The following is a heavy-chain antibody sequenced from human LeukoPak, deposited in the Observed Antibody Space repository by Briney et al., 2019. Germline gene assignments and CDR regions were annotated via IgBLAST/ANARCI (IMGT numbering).Heavy chain of an antibody. CDR1: GGSISSSTYY. Sequence: VKPSETLSLTCTVSGGSISSSTYYWSWIRQPPGKGLEWIGYIYYSGSTNYNPSLKSRVTISVDTSKNQFSLKLSSVTAADTAVYYCARLSLHLLEWSPTKGKEMHYFDYWGQGTLVTVSS. CDR2: IYYSGST. D-gene: IGHD3-3*01. CDR3: ARLSLHLLEWSPTKGKEMHYFDY. V-gene: IGHV4-61*05. J-gene: IGHJ4*02.